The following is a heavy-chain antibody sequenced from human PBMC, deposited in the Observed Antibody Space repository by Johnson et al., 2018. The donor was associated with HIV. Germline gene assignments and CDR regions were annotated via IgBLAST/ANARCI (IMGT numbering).Heavy chain of an antibody. D-gene: IGHD3-3*01. CDR1: GFTFSNYA. CDR2: ISYDGSNK. V-gene: IGHV3-30-3*01. CDR3: ARDGAVFGVVGFFDI. Sequence: QVQLVESGGGVVQPGRSLRLSCAASGFTFSNYAMHWVRQAPGKGLEWVAIISYDGSNKYYADSVKGRFTISRDNSKNTLYLQMNRLRPEDTAVYYCARDGAVFGVVGFFDIWGQGTMVTVSS. J-gene: IGHJ3*02.